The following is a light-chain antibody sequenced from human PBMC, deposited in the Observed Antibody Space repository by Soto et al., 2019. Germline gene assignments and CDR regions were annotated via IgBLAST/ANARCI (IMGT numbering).Light chain of an antibody. CDR2: ENS. CDR1: RTNIGDNY. Sequence: QSVLTQPPSVSAAPGQKVTISCSGSRTNIGDNYVSWYQQVPGTAPKFLIYENSKRSSGIPDRFSGAKSGTSATLGITGLQSGDEAVYFCGTWDSSLNTVIFGGGTKLTVL. J-gene: IGLJ2*01. V-gene: IGLV1-51*01. CDR3: GTWDSSLNTVI.